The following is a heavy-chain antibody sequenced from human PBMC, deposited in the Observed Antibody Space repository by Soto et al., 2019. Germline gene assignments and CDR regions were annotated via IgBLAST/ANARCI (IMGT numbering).Heavy chain of an antibody. CDR1: GFSFTDVA. D-gene: IGHD3-3*01. J-gene: IGHJ5*02. CDR3: AKASEWLFGNWFDP. CDR2: ISGTGGRT. Sequence: LRLSCAASGFSFTDVAMSWVRQPPVKGLEWVSSISGTGGRTHYADSVKGRFSISRDNSRNTLSLQMNSLRAEDTALYYCAKASEWLFGNWFDPWGQGTLVTVSS. V-gene: IGHV3-23*01.